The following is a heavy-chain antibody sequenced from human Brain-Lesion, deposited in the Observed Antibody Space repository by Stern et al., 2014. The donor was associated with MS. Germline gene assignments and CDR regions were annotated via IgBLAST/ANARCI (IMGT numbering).Heavy chain of an antibody. D-gene: IGHD3-3*01. Sequence: VQLVESGAEVKKPGASVKVSCKTSGYIFTGYYIHWVRQAPGQGLEWMARINPNPGGTKYAQKFQGRVTMSRDTSISTAYVELSSLTSDDTAVYYCARDQRGITIFGVVTDYYYLGMDVWGQGTTVTVSS. CDR2: INPNPGGT. J-gene: IGHJ6*02. V-gene: IGHV1-2*02. CDR3: ARDQRGITIFGVVTDYYYLGMDV. CDR1: GYIFTGYY.